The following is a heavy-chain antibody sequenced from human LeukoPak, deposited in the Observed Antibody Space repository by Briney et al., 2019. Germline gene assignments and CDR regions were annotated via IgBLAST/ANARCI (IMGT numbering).Heavy chain of an antibody. CDR2: IHYSGRT. Sequence: PSETLSLTCSVSGGSISRHFWSWIRQPPGKGLDWIAFIHYSGRTKYNPSLQSRVTISIDTSENNFSLKLTSVTAADTAVYYCARDRSEFDYWGQGTLVTVSS. J-gene: IGHJ4*02. V-gene: IGHV4-59*11. CDR3: ARDRSEFDY. CDR1: GGSISRHF.